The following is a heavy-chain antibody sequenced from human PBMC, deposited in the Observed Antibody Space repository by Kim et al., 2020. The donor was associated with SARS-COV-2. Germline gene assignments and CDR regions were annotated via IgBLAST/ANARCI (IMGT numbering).Heavy chain of an antibody. CDR2: IYYSGST. CDR1: GGSISSSSYY. CDR3: ARHAPRAYQQWLARGAPADY. D-gene: IGHD6-19*01. Sequence: SETLSLTCTVSGGSISSSSYYWGWIRQPPGKGLEWIGSIYYSGSTYYNPSLKSRVTISVDTSKNQFSLKLSSVTAADTAVYYCARHAPRAYQQWLARGAPADYWGQGTLVTVSS. J-gene: IGHJ4*02. V-gene: IGHV4-39*01.